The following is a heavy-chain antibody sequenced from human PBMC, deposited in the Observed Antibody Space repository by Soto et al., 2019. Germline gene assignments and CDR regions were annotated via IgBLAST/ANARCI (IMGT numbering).Heavy chain of an antibody. CDR1: GFTFSSYE. CDR2: ISSSGSTI. D-gene: IGHD3-22*01. Sequence: GGSLRLSCAASGFTFSSYEMNWVRQAPGKGLEWVSYISSSGSTIYYANSVKGRFTISRDNAKNSLYLQMNSLRAEDTAVYYCARDSPDYYYDSSGYPDYWGQGTLVTVSS. CDR3: ARDSPDYYYDSSGYPDY. J-gene: IGHJ4*02. V-gene: IGHV3-48*03.